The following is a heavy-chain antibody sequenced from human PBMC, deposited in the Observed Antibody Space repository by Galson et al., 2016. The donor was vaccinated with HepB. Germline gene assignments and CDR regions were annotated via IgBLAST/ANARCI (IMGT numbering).Heavy chain of an antibody. D-gene: IGHD4-17*01. V-gene: IGHV4-61*01. CDR1: GGSASTGGSVSSGSYY. CDR3: ARGDGAPYYFDY. Sequence: ETLSLTCTASGGSASTGGSVSSGSYYWSWIRQPPGKGLEWIGYIYNIGNTNYNPSLRSRVTISVDTSKNQFSLKVNSVTAADTAVYYWARGDGAPYYFDYWGQGALVTVSS. CDR2: IYNIGNT. J-gene: IGHJ4*02.